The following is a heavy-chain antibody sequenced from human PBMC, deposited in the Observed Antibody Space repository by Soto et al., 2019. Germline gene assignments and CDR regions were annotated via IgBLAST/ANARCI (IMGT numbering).Heavy chain of an antibody. J-gene: IGHJ2*01. V-gene: IGHV3-23*01. D-gene: IGHD2-15*01. CDR2: ISCSGGSI. CDR3: LQDEFVMRVAVPVSAFLLNRSSDL. Sequence: KGLELVSAISCSGGSIYYSDSVKGRFTISIDNSKNTLYLQMNSLRAEDTAVFFCLQDEFVMRVAVPVSAFLLNRSSDL.